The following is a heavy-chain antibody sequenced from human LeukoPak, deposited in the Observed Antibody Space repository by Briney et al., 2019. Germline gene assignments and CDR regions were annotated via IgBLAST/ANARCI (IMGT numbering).Heavy chain of an antibody. Sequence: SVKVSCKASGGTFSSYAISWVRQAPGQGLEWMGRIIPILGIANFAQKFQGRVTITADKSTSTAYMELSSLRSEDTAVYYCARSHVDTAMDYGMDVWGQGTTVTVSS. CDR3: ARSHVDTAMDYGMDV. CDR2: IIPILGIA. J-gene: IGHJ6*02. D-gene: IGHD5-18*01. CDR1: GGTFSSYA. V-gene: IGHV1-69*04.